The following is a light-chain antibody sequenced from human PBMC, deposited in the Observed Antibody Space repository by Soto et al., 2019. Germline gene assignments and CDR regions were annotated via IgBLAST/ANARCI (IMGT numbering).Light chain of an antibody. Sequence: DIQMTQSPSSVSASVGDRVTITCRASQGISSWLAWYQQKPGKAPKLLIYAASNRATGIPDRFSGSGSGTDFTLTISRLEPEDFAVYYCQQYGDSLLTFGGGTKVEIK. CDR3: QQYGDSLLT. CDR1: QGISSW. J-gene: IGKJ4*01. V-gene: IGKV1-12*01. CDR2: AAS.